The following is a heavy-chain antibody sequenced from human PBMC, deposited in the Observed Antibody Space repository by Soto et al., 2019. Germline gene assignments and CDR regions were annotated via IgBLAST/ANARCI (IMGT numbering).Heavy chain of an antibody. CDR2: ISSSSSTI. Sequence: GSLRLSCAASGFTFSSYSMNWVRQAPGKGLEWVSYISSSSSTIYYADSVKGRFTISRDNAKNSLYLQMNSLRDEDTAVYYCARAGGYSGYDFFPDAFDIWGQGTMVTVSS. V-gene: IGHV3-48*02. D-gene: IGHD5-12*01. CDR3: ARAGGYSGYDFFPDAFDI. CDR1: GFTFSSYS. J-gene: IGHJ3*02.